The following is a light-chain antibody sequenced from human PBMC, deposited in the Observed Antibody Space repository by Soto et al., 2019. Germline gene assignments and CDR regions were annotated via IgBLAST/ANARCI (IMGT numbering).Light chain of an antibody. J-gene: IGLJ1*01. CDR2: GNT. V-gene: IGLV1-40*01. CDR1: SSNIGAGYE. Sequence: QSVLTQPPSVSGAPGQRVTISCTGSSSNIGAGYEVHWYQHLPGKAPKLLIYGNTNRPSGVPDRFSGSKSGTSASLAITGLQAEDEADYYGQSYDSSLSASYVFGGGTKVTVL. CDR3: QSYDSSLSASYV.